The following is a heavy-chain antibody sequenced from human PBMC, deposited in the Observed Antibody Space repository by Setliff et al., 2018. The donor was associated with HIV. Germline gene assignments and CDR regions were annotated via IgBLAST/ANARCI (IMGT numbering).Heavy chain of an antibody. CDR2: MNPNSGVS. Sequence: ASVKVSCKPPGHTFTNYDIHWMRRAPGQGLEWMGWMNPNSGVSGYALKFHDRVTMTRDTSITTLYMELSSLTSEDTAVYYCATDPGYSSTWYSESFQHWGQGTVVTVSS. D-gene: IGHD6-13*01. CDR3: ATDPGYSSTWYSESFQH. CDR1: GHTFTNYD. V-gene: IGHV1-8*01. J-gene: IGHJ1*01.